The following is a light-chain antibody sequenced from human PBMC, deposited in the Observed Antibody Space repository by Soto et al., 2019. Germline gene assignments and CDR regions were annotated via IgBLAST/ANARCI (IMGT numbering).Light chain of an antibody. J-gene: IGKJ4*01. V-gene: IGKV3-11*01. CDR1: QSVSSY. CDR2: DAS. CDR3: QQRSNWPPRLT. Sequence: EIVLTQSPATLSLSPGERATLSCRASQSVSSYLAWYQQKPGQAPRLLIYDASNRSTGIPARFSGSGSGTDFTPTISSLEPEDFAVYYCQQRSNWPPRLTFGGGTKVEIK.